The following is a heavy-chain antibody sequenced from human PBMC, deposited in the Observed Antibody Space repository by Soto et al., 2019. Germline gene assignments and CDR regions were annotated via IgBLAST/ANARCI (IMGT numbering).Heavy chain of an antibody. D-gene: IGHD5-18*01. V-gene: IGHV1-69*13. CDR2: IIPIFGTA. CDR1: GGTFSSYA. Sequence: SVKVSCKASGGTFSSYAISWVRQAPGQGLEWMGGIIPIFGTANYAQKFQGRVTITADESTSTAYMELSSLRSEDTAVYYCARDREATAMANYYYYGMDVWGQGTTVTVSS. CDR3: ARDREATAMANYYYYGMDV. J-gene: IGHJ6*02.